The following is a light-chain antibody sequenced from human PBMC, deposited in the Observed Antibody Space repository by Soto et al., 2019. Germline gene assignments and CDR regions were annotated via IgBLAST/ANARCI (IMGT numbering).Light chain of an antibody. V-gene: IGKV3-20*01. Sequence: EIVLTQSPGTLSLSPGERATLSCRASQTVTNNYLAWYQQKPGQAPRLLIYDASRWATGIPDRFSGSGSGTDFTLSISRLEPEDFAVYYCHQCSYSPLTFGGGTKVEI. J-gene: IGKJ4*01. CDR1: QTVTNNY. CDR3: HQCSYSPLT. CDR2: DAS.